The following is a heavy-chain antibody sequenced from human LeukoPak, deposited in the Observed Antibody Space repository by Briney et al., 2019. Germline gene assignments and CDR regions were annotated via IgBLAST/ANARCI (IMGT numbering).Heavy chain of an antibody. CDR1: GFTFSSYE. CDR2: ILNSGTAT. Sequence: SGGSLRLSCAASGFTFSSYEMNWVRQAPGKGLEWVSYILNSGTATYYADSVKGRFTISRDNAKKSLYLQMNSLRAEDTGVYYCARDPPDYWGQGTLVTVSS. J-gene: IGHJ4*02. CDR3: ARDPPDY. V-gene: IGHV3-48*03.